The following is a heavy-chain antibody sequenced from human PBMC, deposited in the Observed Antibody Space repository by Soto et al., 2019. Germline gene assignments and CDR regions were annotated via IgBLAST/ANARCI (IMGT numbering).Heavy chain of an antibody. Sequence: PSETLSLTCTVSGVSLNSGHYYWVWIRQSPGKRLAWIASIYYDESTYYNPSLKSRVTISTDKPKNQFSLTLKSVTAADTAVYYCGKVLIGATRHTDVDSWGQGALVTVSS. CDR3: GKVLIGATRHTDVDS. CDR1: GVSLNSGHYY. CDR2: IYYDEST. D-gene: IGHD2-15*01. J-gene: IGHJ4*02. V-gene: IGHV4-39*01.